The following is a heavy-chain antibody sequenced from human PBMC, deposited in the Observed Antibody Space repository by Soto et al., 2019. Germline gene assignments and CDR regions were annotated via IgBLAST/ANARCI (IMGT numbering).Heavy chain of an antibody. CDR3: ATLWFGEGNY. D-gene: IGHD3-10*01. J-gene: IGHJ4*02. Sequence: QLQLQESGPGLVKPSETLSLTCTVSGGSISSSSYYWGWIRQPPGKGLEWIGSIYYSGSTYYNPSLXSXVXIPXDTSKNQFSLKLSSVTAADTAVYYCATLWFGEGNYWGQGTLVTVSS. CDR1: GGSISSSSYY. V-gene: IGHV4-39*01. CDR2: IYYSGST.